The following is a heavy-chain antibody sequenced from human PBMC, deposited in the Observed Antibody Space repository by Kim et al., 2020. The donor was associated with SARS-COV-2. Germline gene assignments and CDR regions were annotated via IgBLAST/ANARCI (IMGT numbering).Heavy chain of an antibody. J-gene: IGHJ4*02. CDR3: ARAGPPLLPSISFFDY. D-gene: IGHD3-22*01. V-gene: IGHV4-39*01. Sequence: SLKSRVTISVDTSKNQFSLKLSSVTAADTAVYYCARAGPPLLPSISFFDYWGQGTLVTVSS.